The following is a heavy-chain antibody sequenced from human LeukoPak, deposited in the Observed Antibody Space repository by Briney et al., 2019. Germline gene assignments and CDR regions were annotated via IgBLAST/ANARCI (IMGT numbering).Heavy chain of an antibody. CDR3: ATQQLIWSAGAFDI. CDR1: GFTFSSYS. V-gene: IGHV3-21*01. CDR2: ISSSSSYI. Sequence: GGSLRLSCVASGFTFSSYSMNWVRQAPGKGLEWVSSISSSSSYIYYADSVKGRFTISRDNAKNSLYLQMNSLRAEDTAVYYCATQQLIWSAGAFDIWGQGTMVTVSS. D-gene: IGHD6-13*01. J-gene: IGHJ3*02.